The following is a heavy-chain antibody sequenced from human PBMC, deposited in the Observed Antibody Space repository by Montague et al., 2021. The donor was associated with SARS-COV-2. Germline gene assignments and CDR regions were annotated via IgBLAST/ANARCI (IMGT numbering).Heavy chain of an antibody. V-gene: IGHV4-34*01. Sequence: SETLSLTCAVYGGSFSVYYWSWIRQPPGKGLEWIGEINHSGSTNYNPSLKSRVTTSVDTSKNQVSLKLSSVTAADTAVYYCARMRFFDWPPHYYMDVWGKGTTVTVSS. D-gene: IGHD3-9*01. CDR2: INHSGST. CDR1: GGSFSVYY. J-gene: IGHJ6*03. CDR3: ARMRFFDWPPHYYMDV.